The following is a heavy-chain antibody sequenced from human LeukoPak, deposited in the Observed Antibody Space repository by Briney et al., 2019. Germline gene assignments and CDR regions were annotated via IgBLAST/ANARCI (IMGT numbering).Heavy chain of an antibody. CDR3: ARVITMVQEVYDY. V-gene: IGHV1-2*02. D-gene: IGHD3-10*01. CDR2: INPNSGGT. CDR1: GYTFTGHY. J-gene: IGHJ4*02. Sequence: GASVKVSCKASGYTFTGHYMHWVRQAPGQGLEWMGWINPNSGGTNYAQKFQGRVTMTRGTSISTAYMELSRLRSDDTAVYYCARVITMVQEVYDYWGQGTLVTVSS.